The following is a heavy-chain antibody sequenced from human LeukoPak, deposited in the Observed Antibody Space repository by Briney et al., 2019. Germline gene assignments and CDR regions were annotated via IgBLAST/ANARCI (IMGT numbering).Heavy chain of an antibody. CDR1: GFTFSSYS. V-gene: IGHV3-21*01. J-gene: IGHJ5*02. Sequence: GGSLRLSCAATGFTFSSYSMNWVRQAPGKGLEWVSSISSSSSYIYYADSVKGRFTISRDNAKNSLYLQMNSLRAEDTAVYYCARDGGIAAAGSGWFDPWGQGTLVTVSS. D-gene: IGHD6-13*01. CDR3: ARDGGIAAAGSGWFDP. CDR2: ISSSSSYI.